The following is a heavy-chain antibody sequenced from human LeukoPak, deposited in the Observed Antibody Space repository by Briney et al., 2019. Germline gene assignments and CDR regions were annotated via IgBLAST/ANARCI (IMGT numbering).Heavy chain of an antibody. V-gene: IGHV4-39*01. CDR3: ARDRSSYFDY. CDR1: GGSILSNNYY. J-gene: IGHJ4*02. D-gene: IGHD1-14*01. CDR2: IYYSGST. Sequence: SETLSLTCTVTGGSILSNNYYWGWIRQPPGKGLEWIGSIYYSGSTYYNPSLKSRVTISVDTSKNQFALKLSSVTAADTAVYYCARDRSSYFDYWGQGTLVTVSS.